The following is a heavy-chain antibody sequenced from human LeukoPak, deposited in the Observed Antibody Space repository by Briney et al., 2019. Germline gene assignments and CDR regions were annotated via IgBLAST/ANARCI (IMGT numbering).Heavy chain of an antibody. CDR1: GYTFTDYY. Sequence: GASVKVSCKASGYTFTDYYMHWVRQAPGQTFEWLAWINPKSGDTHYTQKFQGRVTVTTDTSITSVYVELSGLQSDDTAVYYCVRDLTGGSGDWGQGTLVTVSS. V-gene: IGHV1-2*02. CDR2: INPKSGDT. CDR3: VRDLTGGSGD. D-gene: IGHD6-19*01. J-gene: IGHJ4*02.